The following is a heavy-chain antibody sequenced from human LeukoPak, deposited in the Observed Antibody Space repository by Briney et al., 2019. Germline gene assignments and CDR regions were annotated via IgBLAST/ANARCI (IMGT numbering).Heavy chain of an antibody. CDR1: GFTFSSYA. Sequence: GGSLRLSCAASGFTFSSYAMSWVRQAPGEGLEWVANINQDGSETYYVDSVKGRFTISRDNAKNSLYLQMNSLRAEDTAVYYCARGGSVYGRFDYWGQGTLVTVSS. CDR3: ARGGSVYGRFDY. D-gene: IGHD5/OR15-5a*01. V-gene: IGHV3-7*01. CDR2: INQDGSET. J-gene: IGHJ4*02.